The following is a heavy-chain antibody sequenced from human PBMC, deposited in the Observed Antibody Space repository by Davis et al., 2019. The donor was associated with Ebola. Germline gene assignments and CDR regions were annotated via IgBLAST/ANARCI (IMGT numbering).Heavy chain of an antibody. J-gene: IGHJ4*02. V-gene: IGHV3-7*01. Sequence: PGGSLRLSCAASGFIFSNYWMTWVRQAPGKGLEWVANIKQDGSEKYYVDSVKGRFTISRDNAKNSLYLQMNSLRAEDSAVYYCARDGENYSDLDYWGQGTLVTVSS. D-gene: IGHD3-10*01. CDR2: IKQDGSEK. CDR1: GFIFSNYW. CDR3: ARDGENYSDLDY.